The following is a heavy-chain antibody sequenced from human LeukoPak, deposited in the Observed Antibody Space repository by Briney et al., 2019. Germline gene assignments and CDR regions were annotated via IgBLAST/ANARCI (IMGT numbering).Heavy chain of an antibody. CDR2: ISHIRRT. CDR1: GDSFSSHY. CDR3: ARDLVTVTKGFDI. Sequence: PSETLSLTCAVSGDSFSSHYWTWIRQSPGTVLEWIGYISHIRRTNYNPSLKSRVTISIDTSKSQVSLKLRSVTAADTAVYYCARDLVTVTKGFDIWGQGTMVSVSS. J-gene: IGHJ3*02. V-gene: IGHV4-59*11. D-gene: IGHD4-17*01.